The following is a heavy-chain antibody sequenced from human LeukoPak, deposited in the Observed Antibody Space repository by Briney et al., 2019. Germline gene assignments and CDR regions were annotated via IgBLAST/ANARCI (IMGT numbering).Heavy chain of an antibody. CDR3: AKGGRNTASDY. CDR1: GFTFSTYA. J-gene: IGHJ4*02. CDR2: ITGSGGTT. D-gene: IGHD5-18*01. Sequence: GGSLRLSCAASGFTFSTYAMSWVRQAPGKGLEWVSAITGSGGTTYYADSVKGRFTISRDNSKNTLYLQMNSLRAEDTAVYYCAKGGRNTASDYWGQGTLVTVSS. V-gene: IGHV3-23*01.